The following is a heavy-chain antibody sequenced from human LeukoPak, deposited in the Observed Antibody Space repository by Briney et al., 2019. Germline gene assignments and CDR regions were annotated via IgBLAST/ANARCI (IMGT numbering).Heavy chain of an antibody. CDR3: AKQGDVLRFLEWLSPTVYFDY. V-gene: IGHV1-2*02. CDR1: RYTFTGYY. J-gene: IGHJ4*02. CDR2: INPNSGVT. Sequence: ASVKVSCKASRYTFTGYYMHWVRQAPGQGLEWMGWINPNSGVTDYAQNFQGRVTMTRDTSISTAYLQWSSLKASDTAMYYCAKQGDVLRFLEWLSPTVYFDYWGQGTLVTVSS. D-gene: IGHD3-3*01.